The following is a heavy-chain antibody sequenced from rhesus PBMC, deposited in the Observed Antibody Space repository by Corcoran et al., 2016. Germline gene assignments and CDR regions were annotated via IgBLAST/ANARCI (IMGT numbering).Heavy chain of an antibody. V-gene: IGHV4-122*02. CDR2: ISYSGST. J-gene: IGHJ4*01. D-gene: IGHD4-29*01. CDR3: ARHPPHDYGSSYGDY. CDR1: CGSISSIYYY. Sequence: QVQLQESGPGLVKPSEPLSLTCAVSCGSISSIYYYWSWIRQAPGTGLEWIGYISYSGSTSYNPSLKSRVTISRDTSKNQFSLKLSSVTAADTAVYYCARHPPHDYGSSYGDYWGQGVLVTVSS.